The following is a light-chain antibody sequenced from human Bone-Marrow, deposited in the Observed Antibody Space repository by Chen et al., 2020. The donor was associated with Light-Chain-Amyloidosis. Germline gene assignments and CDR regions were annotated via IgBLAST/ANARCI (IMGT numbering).Light chain of an antibody. CDR3: QSYQGSSEGV. Sequence: NFMLTQPHSASESPGQTVIISCTRSSGSIATNYVQWYQQRPDSFPATVIYEDDQRPSGVPERFSGSLDRSSDSASLALAGLKIAAEADWCWQSYQGSSEGVIGGGTKRTVL. V-gene: IGLV6-57*01. CDR2: EDD. J-gene: IGLJ3*02. CDR1: SGSIATNY.